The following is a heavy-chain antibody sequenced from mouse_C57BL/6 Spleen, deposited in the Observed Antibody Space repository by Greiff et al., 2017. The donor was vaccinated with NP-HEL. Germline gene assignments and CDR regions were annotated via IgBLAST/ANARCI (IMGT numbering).Heavy chain of an antibody. CDR3: TRSGDYYGSLYWYFDV. J-gene: IGHJ1*03. CDR2: IDPETGGT. CDR1: GYTFTDYE. Sequence: QVQLQQSGAELVRPGASVTLSCKASGYTFTDYEMHWVKQTPVHGLEWIGAIDPETGGTAYNQKFKGKAILTADKSSSTAYMELRSLTSEDSAVYYCTRSGDYYGSLYWYFDVWGTGTTVTVSS. V-gene: IGHV1-15*01. D-gene: IGHD1-1*01.